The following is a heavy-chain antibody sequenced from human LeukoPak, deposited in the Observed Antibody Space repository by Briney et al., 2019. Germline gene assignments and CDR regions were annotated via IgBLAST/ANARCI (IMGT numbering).Heavy chain of an antibody. CDR1: GYTFTGYY. CDR2: INPNSGGT. V-gene: IGHV1-2*02. Sequence: ASVKVSCKASGYTFTGYYMHWVRQAPGQGLEWMGWINPNSGGTNYAQKFQGRVTMTRDTSISIAYMELSRLRSDDTAVYYCARSLYSGSYYRFGYWGQGTLVTVSS. J-gene: IGHJ4*02. D-gene: IGHD1-26*01. CDR3: ARSLYSGSYYRFGY.